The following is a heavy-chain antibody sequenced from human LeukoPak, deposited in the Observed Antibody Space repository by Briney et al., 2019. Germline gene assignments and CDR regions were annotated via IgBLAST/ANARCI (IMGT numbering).Heavy chain of an antibody. J-gene: IGHJ4*02. Sequence: GGSLRLSCAASGFTFSSYWMSWVRQAPGKGLEWVSSISSSSSHIYYADSVKGRFTISRDNAKNSLYLQMNSLRAEDTAVYYCASHYYGSGKFENWGQGTLVTVSS. D-gene: IGHD3-10*01. CDR2: ISSSSSHI. CDR1: GFTFSSYW. V-gene: IGHV3-21*01. CDR3: ASHYYGSGKFEN.